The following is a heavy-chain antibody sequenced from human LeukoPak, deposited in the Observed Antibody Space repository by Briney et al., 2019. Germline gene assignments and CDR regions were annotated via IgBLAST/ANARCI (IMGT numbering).Heavy chain of an antibody. V-gene: IGHV4-59*01. CDR1: GGSISSYY. Sequence: SETLSLTCTVSGGSISSYYWSWIRQPPGKGLEWIGYSNYRGSTDYYPSLKSRVTFSLDTSKNQFSLRLSFVAAADTAVYYCGRRTYYDTLTGYNYWYFDLWGRGTLVTVSS. CDR3: GRRTYYDTLTGYNYWYFDL. J-gene: IGHJ2*01. CDR2: SNYRGST. D-gene: IGHD3-9*01.